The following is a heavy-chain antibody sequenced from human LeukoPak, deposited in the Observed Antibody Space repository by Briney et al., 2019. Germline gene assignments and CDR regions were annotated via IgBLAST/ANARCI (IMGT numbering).Heavy chain of an antibody. V-gene: IGHV1-8*01. D-gene: IGHD2-15*01. CDR1: GYTFTSYD. Sequence: ASVKVSCKGSGYTFTSYDINWVRQATGQGLEWMGWMNPNSGNTGYAQKFQGRVTMTRDTSTSTVYMELSSLRSEDTAVYYCARERIVPGGNYYYYMDVWGKGTTVTVSS. CDR2: MNPNSGNT. CDR3: ARERIVPGGNYYYYMDV. J-gene: IGHJ6*03.